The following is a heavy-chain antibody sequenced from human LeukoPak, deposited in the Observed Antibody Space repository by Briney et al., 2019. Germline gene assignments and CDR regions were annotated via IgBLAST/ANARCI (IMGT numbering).Heavy chain of an antibody. V-gene: IGHV1-2*02. D-gene: IGHD2-2*01. CDR1: GYTFTGYY. Sequence: ASVKVSCKASGYTFTGYYMHWVRQAPGQGLEWVGWINPNSGGTNYAQKFQGRVTMTRDTSISTAYMELSRLRSDDTAVYYCARASCSSTSCYYGYWGQGTLVTVSS. CDR2: INPNSGGT. CDR3: ARASCSSTSCYYGY. J-gene: IGHJ4*02.